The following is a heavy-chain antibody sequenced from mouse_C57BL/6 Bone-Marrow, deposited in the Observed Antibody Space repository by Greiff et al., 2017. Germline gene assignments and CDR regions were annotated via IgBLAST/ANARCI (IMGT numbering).Heavy chain of an antibody. D-gene: IGHD2-3*01. Sequence: EVHLVESGGGLVQPGGSLKLSCAASGFTFSDYYMYWVRQTPEKRLEWVAYISNGGGSTYYPDTVKGRFTISRDNAKNTLYQQMSRLKSEDTAMYYCARQEWLLKTMDNWCQGTSVTVSS. J-gene: IGHJ4*01. CDR1: GFTFSDYY. V-gene: IGHV5-12*01. CDR2: ISNGGGST. CDR3: ARQEWLLKTMDN.